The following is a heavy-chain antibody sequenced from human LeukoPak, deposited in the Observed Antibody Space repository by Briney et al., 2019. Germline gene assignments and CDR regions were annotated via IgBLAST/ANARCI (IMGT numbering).Heavy chain of an antibody. CDR2: ISYSGST. V-gene: IGHV4-39*01. D-gene: IGHD4-23*01. CDR1: GGSISSSDYY. CDR3: ARRGISGNSAFDY. J-gene: IGHJ4*02. Sequence: SETVSLTCTVPGGSISSSDYYWDWIRQPPGKGLEWIASISYSGSTYYNPSLKSQVTISVDTPKNQFSLKLSSVTAADTSVYYRARRGISGNSAFDYGGEGTLVTVSS.